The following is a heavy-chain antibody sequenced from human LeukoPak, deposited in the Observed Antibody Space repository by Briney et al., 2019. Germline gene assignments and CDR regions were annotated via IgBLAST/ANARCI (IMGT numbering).Heavy chain of an antibody. CDR1: GGSFSGYY. D-gene: IGHD6-19*01. V-gene: IGHV4-34*01. CDR2: INHSGST. Sequence: SETLSLTCDVYGGSFSGYYWSWIRQPPGKGLEWIGEINHSGSTNYNPSLKSRVTISVDTSKNQFSLKLSSVTAADTAVYYCARGRYSSGWYGTNWFDPWGQGTLVTVSS. J-gene: IGHJ5*02. CDR3: ARGRYSSGWYGTNWFDP.